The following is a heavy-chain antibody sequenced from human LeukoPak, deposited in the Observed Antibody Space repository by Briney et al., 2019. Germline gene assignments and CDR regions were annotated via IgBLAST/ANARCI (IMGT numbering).Heavy chain of an antibody. J-gene: IGHJ6*02. CDR3: AKGALYSSGWYKYYYYGMDV. V-gene: IGHV3-23*01. CDR1: GFTFSSYA. D-gene: IGHD6-19*01. Sequence: GGSLRLSCAASGFTFSSYAMRWVRQAPGKGLEWVSAISGSGGSTYYADSVKGRFTISRDNSKNTLYLQMNSLRAEDTAVYYCAKGALYSSGWYKYYYYGMDVWGQGTTVTVSS. CDR2: ISGSGGST.